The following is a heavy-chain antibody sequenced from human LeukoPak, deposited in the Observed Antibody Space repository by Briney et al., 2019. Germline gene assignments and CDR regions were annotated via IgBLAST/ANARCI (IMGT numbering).Heavy chain of an antibody. CDR1: GHMFTDYY. V-gene: IGHV1-2*06. CDR2: MNVDSGAT. Sequence: ASVKVSCKASGHMFTDYYIHWVRQTPGQGLEWMGRMNVDSGATKYAQKFQGRVTMTRDTSISTAFMDLRRLTSDDTAVYYCARDSKVTGTSFDSWGQGTLVTVSS. CDR3: ARDSKVTGTSFDS. J-gene: IGHJ5*01. D-gene: IGHD2-21*02.